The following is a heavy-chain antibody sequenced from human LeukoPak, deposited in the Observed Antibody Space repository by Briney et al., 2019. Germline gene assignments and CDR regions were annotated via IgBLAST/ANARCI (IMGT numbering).Heavy chain of an antibody. CDR2: IFNGGST. V-gene: IGHV4-4*08. J-gene: IGHJ4*02. CDR1: GGSISTYY. D-gene: IGHD3-16*01. CDR3: AREKATIMMADY. Sequence: SETLSLTCTVSGGSISTYYRSWIRQPPGKGLEWIGYIFNGGSTNYNPSLKSRVTISVDTSKNQFSLRLSSVTAADTAVYYCAREKATIMMADYWGQGTLVTVSS.